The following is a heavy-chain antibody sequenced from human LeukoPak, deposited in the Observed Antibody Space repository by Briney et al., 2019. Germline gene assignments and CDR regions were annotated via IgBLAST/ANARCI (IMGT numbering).Heavy chain of an antibody. D-gene: IGHD6-13*01. V-gene: IGHV4-34*01. CDR2: INHSGST. Sequence: SETLSLTCAVYGGSSSGYYWSWIRQPPGKGLEWIGEINHSGSTNYNPSLKSRVTISVDTSKNQFSLKLSPVTAADTAVYYCAKYSSSWYMGWFDPWGQGTLVTVSS. CDR1: GGSSSGYY. CDR3: AKYSSSWYMGWFDP. J-gene: IGHJ5*02.